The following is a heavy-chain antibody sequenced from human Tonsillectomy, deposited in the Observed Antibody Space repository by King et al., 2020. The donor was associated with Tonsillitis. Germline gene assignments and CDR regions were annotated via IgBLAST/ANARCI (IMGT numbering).Heavy chain of an antibody. D-gene: IGHD7-27*01. CDR3: ARQFGLTGDYWFDP. CDR2: IYPGDSYT. J-gene: IGHJ5*02. Sequence: VQLVQSGAEVKKPGESLKISCKWSGYSFTNYWIGWVRQMSGKGLEWMGIIYPGDSYTRYSPSFQGQVTISADKSISTAYLQWSSLKASDTAIKYCARQFGLTGDYWFDPWGQGTLVTVSS. V-gene: IGHV5-51*01. CDR1: GYSFTNYW.